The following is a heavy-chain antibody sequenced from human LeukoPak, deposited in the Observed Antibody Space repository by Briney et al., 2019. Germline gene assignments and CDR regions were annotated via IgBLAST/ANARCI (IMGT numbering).Heavy chain of an antibody. V-gene: IGHV3-23*01. D-gene: IGHD4-17*01. CDR3: AKVPGPTVTRYFDY. CDR1: GFKFRDYA. CDR2: VEKTGGRA. J-gene: IGHJ4*02. Sequence: GGSLRLSCAASGFKFRDYAMSWVRQAPGKGLEWVSTVEKTGGRAYYADSVKGRFTISRDNSKNTLYLQMNSLRAEDTAVYYCAKVPGPTVTRYFDYWGQGTLVTVSS.